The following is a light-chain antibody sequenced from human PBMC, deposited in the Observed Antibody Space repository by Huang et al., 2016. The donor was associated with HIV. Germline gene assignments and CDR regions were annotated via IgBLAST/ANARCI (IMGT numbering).Light chain of an antibody. CDR3: QHYGNSRRGFT. V-gene: IGKV3-20*01. CDR1: QSVSSSY. CDR2: AAS. Sequence: EFVLTQSPGTLSLSPGERATLSCRASQSVSSSYLAWYQQRPGQAPRLLIYAASSRATGIPDRFSGSGSGTDFTLTISRLEPEDFAVYFCQHYGNSRRGFTFGPGTKVDIK. J-gene: IGKJ3*01.